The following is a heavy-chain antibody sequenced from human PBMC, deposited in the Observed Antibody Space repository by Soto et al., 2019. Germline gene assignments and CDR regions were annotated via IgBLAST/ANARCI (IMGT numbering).Heavy chain of an antibody. D-gene: IGHD3-10*01. Sequence: KPXETLSLTCTVSGGSVSSYYWSWIRQPPGKGLEWIGYIYYSGSTNYNPSRKSRVTISVDTSKNQFSLKLSSVTAADTAVYYCARDITPVRGVYLYNWFDPWGQGTLVTVSS. CDR2: IYYSGST. CDR3: ARDITPVRGVYLYNWFDP. V-gene: IGHV4-59*02. CDR1: GGSVSSYY. J-gene: IGHJ5*02.